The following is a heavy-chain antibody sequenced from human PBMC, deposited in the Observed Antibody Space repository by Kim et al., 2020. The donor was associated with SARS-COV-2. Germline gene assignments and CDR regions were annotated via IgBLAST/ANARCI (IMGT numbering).Heavy chain of an antibody. CDR3: TTDNIPGGTTS. CDR2: LSRDRTKL. D-gene: IGHD1-26*01. Sequence: GGSLRLSCAASGFTFDTYGVHWVRQAPGKGLEWVAGLSRDRTKLGYVGSVKGRFTISRDNAKNSLYLQMNILRAEDTALYYCTTDNIPGGTTSGGRRSL. V-gene: IGHV3-9*01. J-gene: IGHJ2*01. CDR1: GFTFDTYG.